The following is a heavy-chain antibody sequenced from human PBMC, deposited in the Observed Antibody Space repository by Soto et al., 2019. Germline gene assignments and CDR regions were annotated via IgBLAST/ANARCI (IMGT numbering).Heavy chain of an antibody. CDR1: GGTFSSDA. CDR3: ARGQGYCSGGICYYYYYGMDV. V-gene: IGHV1-69*13. D-gene: IGHD2-15*01. Sequence: ASEKVSCKASGGTFSSDAFSWVRQAPGQGLEWMGGIIPTSGTANYAQKFQGRATITADESTSTAYMELSSLTSEDTAVYFCARGQGYCSGGICYYYYYGMDVWGQGTTVTVSS. J-gene: IGHJ6*02. CDR2: IIPTSGTA.